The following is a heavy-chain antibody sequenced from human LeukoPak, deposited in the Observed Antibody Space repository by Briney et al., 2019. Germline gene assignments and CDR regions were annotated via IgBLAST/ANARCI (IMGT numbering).Heavy chain of an antibody. J-gene: IGHJ6*02. CDR1: GGSFSGYY. CDR2: INHSGST. D-gene: IGHD2-15*01. V-gene: IGHV4-34*01. Sequence: KPSETLSLTCAVYGGSFSGYYWSWIRQPPGKGLEWIGEINHSGSTNYNPSLKSRVTISVDTSKNQFSLKLSSVTAADTAVYYCARAIGYCSGGSCYLGSKYYYYYGMDVWGQGTTVTVSS. CDR3: ARAIGYCSGGSCYLGSKYYYYYGMDV.